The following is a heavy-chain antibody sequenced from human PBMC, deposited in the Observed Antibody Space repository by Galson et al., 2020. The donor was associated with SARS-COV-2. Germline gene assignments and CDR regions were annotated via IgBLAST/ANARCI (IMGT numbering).Heavy chain of an antibody. V-gene: IGHV3-30*18. CDR3: VKDHWDRVDSSAGGGFDS. CDR1: GFTFSSFG. J-gene: IGHJ4*02. D-gene: IGHD6-6*01. CDR2: ISYDGNNK. Sequence: GESLKISCAASGFTFSSFGMHWVRQAPGKGLEWVAIISYDGNNKQYADSVKGRFAISRDNSKNTVYLQMNSLRAEDTADYYCVKDHWDRVDSSAGGGFDSWGQGSPVTVSS.